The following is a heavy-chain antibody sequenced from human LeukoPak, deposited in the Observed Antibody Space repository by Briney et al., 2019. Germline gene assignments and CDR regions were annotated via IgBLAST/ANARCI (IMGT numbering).Heavy chain of an antibody. CDR1: GGSVSSGSYY. CDR2: IYYSGST. CDR3: ASYSSSWLYYYYYGMDV. V-gene: IGHV4-61*01. Sequence: SETLSLTCTISGGSVSSGSYYWSWIRQPPGTGLEWIGYIYYSGSTNYNPSLKSRVTISVDTSKNQFSLKLSSVTAADTAVYYCASYSSSWLYYYYYGMDVWGQGTTVTVSS. D-gene: IGHD6-13*01. J-gene: IGHJ6*02.